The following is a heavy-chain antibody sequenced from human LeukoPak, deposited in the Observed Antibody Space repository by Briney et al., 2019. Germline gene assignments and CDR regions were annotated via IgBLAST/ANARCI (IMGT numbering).Heavy chain of an antibody. CDR1: GYTFTSYY. V-gene: IGHV1-46*01. D-gene: IGHD5-18*01. Sequence: ASVKVSCKASGYTFTSYYMHWVRQAPGQGLEWMGIINPSGGSTSYAQKFQGRVTMTRDTSTSTVYMELSSLRSEDTAVYYCARDQLGIGGYSYGTIGYFDYWGQGTLVTVSS. CDR3: ARDQLGIGGYSYGTIGYFDY. J-gene: IGHJ4*02. CDR2: INPSGGST.